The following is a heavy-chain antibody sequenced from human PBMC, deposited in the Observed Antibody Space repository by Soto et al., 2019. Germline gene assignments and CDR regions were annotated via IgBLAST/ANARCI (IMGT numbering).Heavy chain of an antibody. Sequence: GGSLRLSCAASGFTFSSYGMHWVRQAPGKGLEWVAVISYDGSNKYYADSVKGRFTISRDNSKNTLYLQMNSLRAEDTAVYYCAKGKRFRYCSGGSCYVGAFDIWGQGTMVTVSS. V-gene: IGHV3-30*18. CDR3: AKGKRFRYCSGGSCYVGAFDI. CDR1: GFTFSSYG. J-gene: IGHJ3*02. CDR2: ISYDGSNK. D-gene: IGHD2-15*01.